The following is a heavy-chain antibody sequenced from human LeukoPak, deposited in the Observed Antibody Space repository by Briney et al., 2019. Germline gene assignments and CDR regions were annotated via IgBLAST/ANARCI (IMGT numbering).Heavy chain of an antibody. J-gene: IGHJ4*02. CDR2: INPNSGGT. D-gene: IGHD6-19*01. V-gene: IGHV1-2*02. CDR3: AREKGSGWYEGNFDY. Sequence: ASVKVSCKASGGTFSSYAISWVRQAPGQGLEWMGWINPNSGGTNYAQKFQGRVTMTRDTSISTAYMELSRLRSDDTAVYYCAREKGSGWYEGNFDYWGQGTLVTVSS. CDR1: GGTFSSYA.